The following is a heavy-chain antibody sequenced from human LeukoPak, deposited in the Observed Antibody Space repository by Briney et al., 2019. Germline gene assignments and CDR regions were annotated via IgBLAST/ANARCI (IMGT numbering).Heavy chain of an antibody. V-gene: IGHV4-34*01. CDR1: GGSFSGYY. CDR2: INHSGST. Sequence: KPSETLSLTCAVYGGSFSGYYWSWIRQPPGKGLEWIGEINHSGSTNYNPSLKSRVTISVDTSKNQFSLKLSSVTAADRAVYYCARVPGELWFGYYYGMDVWGQGTTVTVSS. CDR3: ARVPGELWFGYYYGMDV. J-gene: IGHJ6*02. D-gene: IGHD3-10*01.